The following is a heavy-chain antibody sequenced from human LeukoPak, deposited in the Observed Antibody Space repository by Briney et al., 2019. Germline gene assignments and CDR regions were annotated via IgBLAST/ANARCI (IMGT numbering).Heavy chain of an antibody. D-gene: IGHD6-19*01. CDR2: INPNSGGT. Sequence: ASVKVSCKASGYTFTCYYMHWVRQAPGQGLEWMGRINPNSGGTNYAQKFQGRVTMTRDTSISTAYMELSRLRSDDTAVYYCARDPVAGRWRFDYWGQGTLVTVSS. V-gene: IGHV1-2*06. J-gene: IGHJ4*02. CDR1: GYTFTCYY. CDR3: ARDPVAGRWRFDY.